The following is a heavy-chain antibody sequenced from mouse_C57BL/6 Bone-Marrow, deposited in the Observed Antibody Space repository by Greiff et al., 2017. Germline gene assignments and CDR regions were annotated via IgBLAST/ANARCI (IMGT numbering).Heavy chain of an antibody. Sequence: ESGPGLVKPSQSLSLTCSVTGYSITSGYYWNWIRQFPGNKLEWMGYISYDGSNNYNPSLKNRISITRDTSKNQFFLKLNSVTTEDTATYYCARGDDGYPWMMDYWGQGTSVTVSS. CDR1: GYSITSGYY. D-gene: IGHD2-3*01. CDR3: ARGDDGYPWMMDY. J-gene: IGHJ4*01. CDR2: ISYDGSN. V-gene: IGHV3-6*01.